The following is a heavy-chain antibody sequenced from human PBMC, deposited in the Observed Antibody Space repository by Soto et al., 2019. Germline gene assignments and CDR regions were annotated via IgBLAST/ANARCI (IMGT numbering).Heavy chain of an antibody. V-gene: IGHV1-69*02. Sequence: SVKVSCKASGGTFSSYTISWVRQAPGQGLEWMRRIIPILGIASYAQKFQGRVTITADKSTSTAYMELSSLRSEGTAVYYCARGLRGGGDPTYGMDVWGQGTTVTVSS. D-gene: IGHD2-21*02. CDR3: ARGLRGGGDPTYGMDV. J-gene: IGHJ6*02. CDR2: IIPILGIA. CDR1: GGTFSSYT.